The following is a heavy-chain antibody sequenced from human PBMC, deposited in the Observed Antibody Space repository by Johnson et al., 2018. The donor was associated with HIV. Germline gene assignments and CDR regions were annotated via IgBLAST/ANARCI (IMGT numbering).Heavy chain of an antibody. CDR2: ISASGGST. V-gene: IGHV3-23*04. J-gene: IGHJ3*02. CDR1: GFTFSSYA. Sequence: VQLVESGGGVVQPGGSLRLSCAASGFTFSSYAMSWVRQAPGKGLEWVSAISASGGSTYYADSVKGRFTISRDNSKNTLYLQLNSLRAEETAVYYCAKLRPRGSLLVVIDARGACDIWGQGTMVTVSS. CDR3: AKLRPRGSLLVVIDARGACDI. D-gene: IGHD2-15*01.